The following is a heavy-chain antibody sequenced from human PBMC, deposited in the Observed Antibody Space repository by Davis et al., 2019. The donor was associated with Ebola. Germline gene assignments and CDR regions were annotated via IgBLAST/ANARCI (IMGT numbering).Heavy chain of an antibody. V-gene: IGHV4-39*07. Sequence: MPGGSLRLSCTVSGDSITSSSYYWAWIRQPPGKGLEWIGEINHSGSTNYNPSLKSRVTISVDTSKNQFSLKLSSVTAADTAVYYCARVRVSRFDPWGQGTLVTVSS. J-gene: IGHJ5*02. CDR1: GDSITSSSYY. CDR3: ARVRVSRFDP. CDR2: INHSGST.